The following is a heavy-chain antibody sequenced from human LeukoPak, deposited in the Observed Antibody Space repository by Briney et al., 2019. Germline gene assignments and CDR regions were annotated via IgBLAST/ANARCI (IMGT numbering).Heavy chain of an antibody. V-gene: IGHV3-48*02. CDR3: ARDYRSSSGWTVDY. CDR1: GFTFSSYS. D-gene: IGHD6-19*01. J-gene: IGHJ4*02. CDR2: ISTSSSTI. Sequence: PGGSLRLSYAASGFTFSSYSTNWVRQAPGKGLEWVSYISTSSSTIYYADSVKGRFTISRDNAKNSLYLQMNSLRDEGTAVYYCARDYRSSSGWTVDYWGQGTLVTVSS.